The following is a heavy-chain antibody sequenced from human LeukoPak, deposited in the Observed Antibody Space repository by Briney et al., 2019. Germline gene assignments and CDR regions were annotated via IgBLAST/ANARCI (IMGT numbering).Heavy chain of an antibody. J-gene: IGHJ4*02. CDR1: GFTFSDYY. V-gene: IGHV3-11*06. CDR3: AKDVREIVVVVAATRIAVAGTFDY. D-gene: IGHD2-15*01. CDR2: ISSTTSYT. Sequence: GGSLRVSCAASGFTFSDYYMGWIRQAPGKGLEWVSYISSTTSYTNSADSVKGRFTISRDNAKNSLFLQINSLRAEDTAVYYCAKDVREIVVVVAATRIAVAGTFDYWGQGTLVTVSS.